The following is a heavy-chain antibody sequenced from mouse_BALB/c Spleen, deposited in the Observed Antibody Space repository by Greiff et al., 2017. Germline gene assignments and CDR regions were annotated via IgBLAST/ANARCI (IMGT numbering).Heavy chain of an antibody. CDR3: ARVSYDGYLAWFAY. D-gene: IGHD2-3*01. J-gene: IGHJ3*01. CDR1: GYTFTSYV. Sequence: EVHLVESGPELVKPGASVKMSCKASGYTFTSYVMHWVKQKPGQGLEWIGYINPYNDGTKYNEKFKGKATLTSDKSSSTAYMELSSLTSEDSAVYYCARVSYDGYLAWFAYWGQGTLVTVSA. V-gene: IGHV1-14*01. CDR2: INPYNDGT.